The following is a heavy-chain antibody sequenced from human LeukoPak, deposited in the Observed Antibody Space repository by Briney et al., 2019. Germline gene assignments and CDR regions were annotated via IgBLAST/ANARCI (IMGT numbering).Heavy chain of an antibody. CDR3: ARDRQAAFYYYMDV. V-gene: IGHV4-59*01. J-gene: IGHJ6*03. Sequence: SETLSLTCTVSGGSISSYYWSWIRQPPGKGLEWIGYIYYGGSTNYNPSLKSRVTISVDTSKNQFSLKLSSVTAADPAVYYCARDRQAAFYYYMDVWGKGTTVTVSS. CDR2: IYYGGST. CDR1: GGSISSYY.